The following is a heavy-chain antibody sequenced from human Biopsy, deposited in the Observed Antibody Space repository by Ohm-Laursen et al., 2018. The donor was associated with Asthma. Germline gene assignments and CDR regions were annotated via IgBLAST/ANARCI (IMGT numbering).Heavy chain of an antibody. D-gene: IGHD7-27*01. J-gene: IGHJ4*02. CDR2: ISYTGSA. CDR1: GGTMSSSSYY. V-gene: IGHV4-39*02. CDR3: ARHWDWGSFFDY. Sequence: TLSLTCTVSGGTMSSSSYYWGWIRQPPGKGLECMGSISYTGSAYHNPSLMSPVTISVDTSKNHFSLKLSSVTAADTAVYYCARHWDWGSFFDYWGQGTPVTVSS.